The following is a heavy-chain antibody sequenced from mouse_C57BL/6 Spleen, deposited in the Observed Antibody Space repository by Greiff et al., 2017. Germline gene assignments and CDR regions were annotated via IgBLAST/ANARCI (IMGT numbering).Heavy chain of an antibody. V-gene: IGHV1-69*01. CDR3: AEYYDGYYGY. J-gene: IGHJ2*01. CDR2: IDPSDSYT. CDR1: GYTFTSYW. Sequence: QVQLQQPGAELVMPGASVKLSCKASGYTFTSYWMHWVKQRPGQGLEWIGEIDPSDSYTNYNQKFKGKSTLTVDKSSSTAYMQLSSLTSEDSAVYYCAEYYDGYYGYWGQGTTLTVSS. D-gene: IGHD2-3*01.